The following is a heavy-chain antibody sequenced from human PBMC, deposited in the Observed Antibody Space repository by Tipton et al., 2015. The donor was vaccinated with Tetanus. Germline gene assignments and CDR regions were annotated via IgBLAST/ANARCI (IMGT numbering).Heavy chain of an antibody. CDR1: GFTLRKHG. Sequence: SLRLSCAVSGFTLRKHGMHWVRQAPGKGLEWVAIIWFDGSNAYYADSVKGRFIISRDNSKNMLYLQLNSLRAEDTAVYFCASGSALDYWGPGALVTVSS. J-gene: IGHJ4*02. D-gene: IGHD6-25*01. CDR2: IWFDGSNA. CDR3: ASGSALDY. V-gene: IGHV3-33*01.